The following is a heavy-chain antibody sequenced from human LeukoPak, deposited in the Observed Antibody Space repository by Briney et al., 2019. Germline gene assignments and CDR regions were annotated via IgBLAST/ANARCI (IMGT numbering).Heavy chain of an antibody. V-gene: IGHV3-74*01. CDR3: ATKQWLAPPPDS. D-gene: IGHD6-19*01. CDR1: GFTFSKYR. J-gene: IGHJ4*02. CDR2: INTDGTVT. Sequence: GGSLRLSCADSGFTFSKYRMLWVRQAPGKGLESVSRINTDGTVTTYADSVKGRFTVSRDNADNTMFLQMNSVRDEDTAVYYCATKQWLAPPPDSWGQGTPVTVSS.